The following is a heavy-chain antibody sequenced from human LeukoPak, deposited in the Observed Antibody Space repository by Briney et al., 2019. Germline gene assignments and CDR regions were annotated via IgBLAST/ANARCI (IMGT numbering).Heavy chain of an antibody. D-gene: IGHD3-22*01. V-gene: IGHV3-23*01. CDR2: ISGSDGNT. J-gene: IGHJ4*02. Sequence: GGSLRLSCAASGFTFSSYAMSWVRQAPGKGLEWVSAISGSDGNTYYADSVKGRFTTSRDNSKNTLYLQMNSLRAEDTAVYYCAKALFSYDSSGYYYYLDYWGQGTLVTVSS. CDR3: AKALFSYDSSGYYYYLDY. CDR1: GFTFSSYA.